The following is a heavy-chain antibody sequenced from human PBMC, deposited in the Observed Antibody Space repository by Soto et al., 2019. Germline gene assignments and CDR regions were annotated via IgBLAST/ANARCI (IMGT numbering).Heavy chain of an antibody. D-gene: IGHD3-3*01. CDR3: ASGPFGVVIIGWFDP. Sequence: VKVSCKASGYTFTSYAMHWVRQAPGQRLEWMGWINAGNGNTKYSQKFQGRVTITRDTSASTAYMELSSLRSEDTAVYYCASGPFGVVIIGWFDPWGQGTLVTVSS. V-gene: IGHV1-3*01. CDR1: GYTFTSYA. CDR2: INAGNGNT. J-gene: IGHJ5*02.